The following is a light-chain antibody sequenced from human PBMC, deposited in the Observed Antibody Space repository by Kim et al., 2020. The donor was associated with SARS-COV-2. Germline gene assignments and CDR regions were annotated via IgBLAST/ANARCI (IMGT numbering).Light chain of an antibody. J-gene: IGKJ2*01. CDR1: QGVSSSF. V-gene: IGKV3-20*01. Sequence: EIVLTQSPDTLSLSPGERATLSCRASQGVSSSFLGWYQQRPGQAPRLLIYGASNRATGIPDRFSGSGSGTHFTLTISRLEPDDFAVYYCQQYGGSPYTFGQGTKLEI. CDR2: GAS. CDR3: QQYGGSPYT.